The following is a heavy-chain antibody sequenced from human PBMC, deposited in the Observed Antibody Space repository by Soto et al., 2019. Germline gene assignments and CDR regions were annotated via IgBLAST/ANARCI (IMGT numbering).Heavy chain of an antibody. CDR3: ARLSGSYGSYYYFDY. CDR2: IYYSGST. V-gene: IGHV4-59*08. D-gene: IGHD3-10*01. Sequence: QVQLQESGPGLVKPSETLSLTCTVSGGSISSYYWSWIRQPTGKGLEWIGYIYYSGSTNYNPSLMSRVTISVDTSKNQSSLKLSSVTAADTAVYYCARLSGSYGSYYYFDYWGQGTLVTVSS. CDR1: GGSISSYY. J-gene: IGHJ4*02.